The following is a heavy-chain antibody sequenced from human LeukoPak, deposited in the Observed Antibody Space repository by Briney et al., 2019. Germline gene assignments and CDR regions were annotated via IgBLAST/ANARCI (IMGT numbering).Heavy chain of an antibody. CDR2: INHSGST. D-gene: IGHD6-13*01. CDR3: ARGRYSSSWGQHWFDP. Sequence: SETLSLTCAVYGGSFSGYYWSWIRQPPGKGLEWIGEINHSGSTSYNPSLKSRVTISVDTSKNQFSLKLSSVTAADTAVYYCARGRYSSSWGQHWFDPWGQGTLVTVSS. CDR1: GGSFSGYY. J-gene: IGHJ5*02. V-gene: IGHV4-34*01.